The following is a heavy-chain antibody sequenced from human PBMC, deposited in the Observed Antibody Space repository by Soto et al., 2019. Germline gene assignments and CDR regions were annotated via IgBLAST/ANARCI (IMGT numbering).Heavy chain of an antibody. CDR2: IKYDGSEE. V-gene: IGHV3-7*01. CDR3: VTDLNWQGH. Sequence: LRLSCVVSGFSFSSVWMTWVRQAPGKGLECVANIKYDGSEEYYVDSVKGRFTISRDNAKNSLYLQMNSLRDEDSAVYYCVTDLNWQGHWGQGTLVTVSS. CDR1: GFSFSSVW. J-gene: IGHJ4*02.